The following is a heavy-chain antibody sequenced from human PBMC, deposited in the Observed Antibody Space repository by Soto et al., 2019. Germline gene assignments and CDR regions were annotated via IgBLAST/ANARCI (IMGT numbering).Heavy chain of an antibody. Sequence: SETLSLTCTVSGGSISSYYWSWIRQPPGKGLEWIGYIYYSWSTNYNPSLKSRVTISVDTSKNQFSLKLSSVTAADTAVYYCARVRGCSSTSCYSFDYWGQGTLVTVSS. CDR2: IYYSWST. V-gene: IGHV4-59*01. CDR3: ARVRGCSSTSCYSFDY. D-gene: IGHD2-2*01. CDR1: GGSISSYY. J-gene: IGHJ4*02.